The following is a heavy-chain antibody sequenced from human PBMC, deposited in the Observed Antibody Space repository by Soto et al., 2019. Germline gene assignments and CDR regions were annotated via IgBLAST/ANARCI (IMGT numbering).Heavy chain of an antibody. CDR3: AKGPSYYDSSGPDY. CDR1: GFTFSSYG. V-gene: IGHV3-30*18. J-gene: IGHJ4*02. D-gene: IGHD3-22*01. Sequence: QVQLVESGGGVVQPGRSLRLSCAASGFTFSSYGMHWVRQAPGKGLEWVAVISYDGSNKYYADSVKGRFTISRDNSKNTLYLQMNSLRAEDTAVYYCAKGPSYYDSSGPDYCGQGTLVTVSS. CDR2: ISYDGSNK.